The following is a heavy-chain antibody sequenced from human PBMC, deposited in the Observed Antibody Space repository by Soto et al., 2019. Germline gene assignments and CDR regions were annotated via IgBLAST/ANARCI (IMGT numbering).Heavy chain of an antibody. V-gene: IGHV4-31*03. CDR2: IYYSGST. Sequence: QVQLQESGPGLVKPSQTLSLTCTVSGGSISSGGYYWSWIRQHPGKGLEWIGYIYYSGSTYYNPSLKSRVTISVDPSKNQFSLKLSSVTAADTAVYYCARATYSSSWYFRLCACDIWGQGTMVTVSS. CDR1: GGSISSGGYY. J-gene: IGHJ3*02. CDR3: ARATYSSSWYFRLCACDI. D-gene: IGHD6-13*01.